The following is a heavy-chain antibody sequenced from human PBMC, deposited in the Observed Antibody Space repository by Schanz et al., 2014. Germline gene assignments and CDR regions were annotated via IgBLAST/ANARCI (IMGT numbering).Heavy chain of an antibody. V-gene: IGHV3-64D*06. CDR3: GRAGTGMAGWYFEL. CDR1: GFTFSTFA. J-gene: IGHJ2*01. D-gene: IGHD5-18*01. CDR2: ISNNGDST. Sequence: EVQLVESGGGVVQPGRSLRLSCSASGFTFSTFAMHWVRQAPGKGLEYISAISNNGDSTYYADSVKGRFTISRDNSKNTRFLQMSSLRVDDMAVYYCGRAGTGMAGWYFELWGRGTLVTVSS.